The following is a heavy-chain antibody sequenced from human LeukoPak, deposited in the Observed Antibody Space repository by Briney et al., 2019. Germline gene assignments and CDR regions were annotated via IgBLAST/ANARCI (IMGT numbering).Heavy chain of an antibody. V-gene: IGHV3-48*01. J-gene: IGHJ4*02. CDR3: AQERSYCTNGVCRSDY. CDR2: ISSSSSTI. D-gene: IGHD2-8*01. Sequence: GGSLRLSCAASGFTFSSYSMNWVRQAPGKGLEWVSYISSSSSTIYYADSVKGRFTISRDNAKNSLYLQMNSLRAEDTAVYYCAQERSYCTNGVCRSDYWGQGTLVTVSS. CDR1: GFTFSSYS.